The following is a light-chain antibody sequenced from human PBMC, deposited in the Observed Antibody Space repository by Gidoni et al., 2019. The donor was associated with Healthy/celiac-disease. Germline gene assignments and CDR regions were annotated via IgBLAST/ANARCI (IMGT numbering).Light chain of an antibody. V-gene: IGLV3-1*01. CDR3: RAWNSSTVV. J-gene: IGLJ2*01. CDR1: KLGDKY. Sequence: SYELTQPPSVSGPPGQTSSITCSGDKLGDKYACWYQQKPGQSPVLVIYQDSKRPSGIPERFSGSNTGNTATLTISGTQAMDEADYYCRAWNSSTVVFGGGTKLTVL. CDR2: QDS.